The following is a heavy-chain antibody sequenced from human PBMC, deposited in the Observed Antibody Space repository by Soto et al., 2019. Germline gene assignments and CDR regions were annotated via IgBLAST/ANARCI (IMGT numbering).Heavy chain of an antibody. CDR2: IYHSGST. CDR3: DRGPPRRYYYGMDV. CDR1: GGSISSSNW. Sequence: SETLSLTCAVSGGSISSSNWWSWVRQPPGKGLEWIGEIYHSGSTNYNPSLKSRVTISVDKSKNQFSLKLSSVNAADKAVYYCDRGPPRRYYYGMDVWGQGTTVTVSS. J-gene: IGHJ6*02. V-gene: IGHV4-4*02.